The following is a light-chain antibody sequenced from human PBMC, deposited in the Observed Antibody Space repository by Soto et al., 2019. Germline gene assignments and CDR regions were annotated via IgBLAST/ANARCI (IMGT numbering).Light chain of an antibody. CDR2: AAS. Sequence: DIQMTQSPSSMSASXGDSVTIAXXASQSISSYLNWYQQKPGKAPKLLIYAASSLQSGVPSRFSGSGSGTDFTLTISSLQPEDFATYYCQQSYSTPLTFGGGTKVDIK. CDR3: QQSYSTPLT. J-gene: IGKJ4*01. V-gene: IGKV1-39*01. CDR1: QSISSY.